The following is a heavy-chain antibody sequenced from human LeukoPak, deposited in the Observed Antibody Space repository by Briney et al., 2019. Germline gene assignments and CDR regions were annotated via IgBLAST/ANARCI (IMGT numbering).Heavy chain of an antibody. J-gene: IGHJ4*02. CDR1: GGSISSGGYY. CDR3: ASSHDYYYDSSGYYYS. V-gene: IGHV4-31*03. Sequence: SETLSLTCTVSGGSISSGGYYWSWIRQHPGKGLGWIGYIYYSGSTYYNPSLKSRVTISVDTSKNQFSLKLSSVTAADTAVYYCASSHDYYYDSSGYYYSWGQGTLVTVSS. CDR2: IYYSGST. D-gene: IGHD3-22*01.